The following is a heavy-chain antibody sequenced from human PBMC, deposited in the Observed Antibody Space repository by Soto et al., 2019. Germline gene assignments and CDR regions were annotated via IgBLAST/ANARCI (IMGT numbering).Heavy chain of an antibody. V-gene: IGHV1-2*02. D-gene: IGHD6-19*01. J-gene: IGHJ3*02. CDR1: GYTFTGYY. Sequence: AASVKVSCKASGYTFTGYYMHWVRQAPGQGLEWMGWINPNSGGTNYAKKLQGRVTMTRDTSISTAYMELSRLRSDDTAVYYCAWLSSGWSPCAFDIWGQGTTVTVSS. CDR2: INPNSGGT. CDR3: AWLSSGWSPCAFDI.